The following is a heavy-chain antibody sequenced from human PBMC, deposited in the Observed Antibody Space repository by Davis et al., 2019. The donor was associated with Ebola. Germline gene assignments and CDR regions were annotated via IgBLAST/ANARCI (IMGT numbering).Heavy chain of an antibody. J-gene: IGHJ3*02. CDR2: IYDSGST. Sequence: MPGGSLRLSCTVSGGSISSHNWWSWVRQSPGKGLEWIGEIYDSGSTNFNPSLKTRVTISVDTSKNQFSLNLTSVTAADTAVYFCARLRSTRDDAFDIWGQGTLVTVSS. V-gene: IGHV4-4*01. CDR1: GGSISSHNW. CDR3: ARLRSTRDDAFDI. D-gene: IGHD1-14*01.